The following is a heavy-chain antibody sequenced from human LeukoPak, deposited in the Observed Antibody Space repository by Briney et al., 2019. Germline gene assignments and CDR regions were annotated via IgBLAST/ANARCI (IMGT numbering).Heavy chain of an antibody. CDR3: ASPDRNFFYDSSGYYPPFDY. Sequence: SETLSLTCTVSGGSISSSSYYWGWIRQPPGKGLEWIGSIYYSGSTYYNPSLKSRVTISVDTSKNQFSLKLSSVTAADTAVYYCASPDRNFFYDSSGYYPPFDYWGQGTLVTVSS. CDR1: GGSISSSSYY. J-gene: IGHJ4*02. V-gene: IGHV4-39*07. CDR2: IYYSGST. D-gene: IGHD3-22*01.